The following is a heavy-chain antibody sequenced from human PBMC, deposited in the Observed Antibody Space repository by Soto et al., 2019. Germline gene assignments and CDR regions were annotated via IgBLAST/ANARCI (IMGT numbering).Heavy chain of an antibody. CDR2: INHSGST. J-gene: IGHJ6*03. CDR3: ARGPRTPPRSYYYFYMDV. Sequence: QVQLQQWGAGLLKPSETLSLTCAVYGGSFSGYYWSWIRQPPGKGLEWIGEINHSGSTNYNPSLKSRVTISVETSKNQFSLKLSSVAAADTAVYYWARGPRTPPRSYYYFYMDVWGKGTTVTVSS. CDR1: GGSFSGYY. V-gene: IGHV4-34*01.